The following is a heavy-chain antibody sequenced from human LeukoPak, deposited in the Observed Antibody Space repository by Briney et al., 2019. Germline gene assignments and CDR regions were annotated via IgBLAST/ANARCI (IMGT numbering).Heavy chain of an antibody. CDR1: GGSFSGYY. CDR2: IYYSGST. J-gene: IGHJ4*02. V-gene: IGHV4-59*08. CDR3: ARLGNYVTPDY. D-gene: IGHD1-7*01. Sequence: PSETLSLTCAVYGGSFSGYYWSWIRQPPGKGLEWIGYIYYSGSTNYNPSLKSRVTISVDTSKNQFSLKLSSVTAADTAVYYCARLGNYVTPDYWGQGTLVTVSS.